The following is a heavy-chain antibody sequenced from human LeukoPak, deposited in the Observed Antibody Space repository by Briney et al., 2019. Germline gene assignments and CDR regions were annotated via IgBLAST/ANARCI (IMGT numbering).Heavy chain of an antibody. Sequence: GSLSLSCAASGFTFSSYWMHWVRQAPGKGLVWVSRINSDGSTITYADSVKGRFTISRDNAKNTLYLQMNGLRAEDTAVYYCTRGGVDHWGQGTLVTVSS. CDR3: TRGGVDH. CDR1: GFTFSSYW. CDR2: INSDGSTI. V-gene: IGHV3-74*01. D-gene: IGHD3-16*01. J-gene: IGHJ4*02.